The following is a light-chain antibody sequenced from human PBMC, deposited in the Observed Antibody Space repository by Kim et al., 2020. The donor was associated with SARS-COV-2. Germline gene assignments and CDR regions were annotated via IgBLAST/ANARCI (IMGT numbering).Light chain of an antibody. CDR3: QTGGTGIG. CDR2: LNSGGSH. V-gene: IGLV4-69*01. Sequence: SVKLAFPSSRVNHSYDIACHQQQAEKSPRYLMKLNSGGSHSKGGGIPDRFSGSSSGDERYLTISSLRSEDEADYYCQTGGTGIGFGGGTQLTVL. J-gene: IGLJ3*02. CDR1: RVNHSYD.